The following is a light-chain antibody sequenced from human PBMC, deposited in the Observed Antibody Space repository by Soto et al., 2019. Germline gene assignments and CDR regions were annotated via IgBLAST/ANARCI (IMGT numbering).Light chain of an antibody. CDR3: SSYTTTNTLEI. V-gene: IGLV2-14*01. Sequence: QSVLTQPASVSGSPGQSITISCTGTSSDVGYYNYVSWFQQHPGKVPKLLIYEVSNRPSGVSNRFSGSKSGNTASLTISGLQAEDEADYYCSSYTTTNTLEIFGGGTKLTVL. CDR1: SSDVGYYNY. CDR2: EVS. J-gene: IGLJ2*01.